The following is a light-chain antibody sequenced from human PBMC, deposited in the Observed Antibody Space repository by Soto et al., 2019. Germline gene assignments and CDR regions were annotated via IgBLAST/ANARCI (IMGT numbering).Light chain of an antibody. J-gene: IGKJ2*01. Sequence: DLQMTQSPASLSASVGDRVTITCRASQNIKNYLNWYQQKPGRAPNLLIYAASTLYSGVPSRFSGSGYGTDFSLTITSLQPGDFATYYCQQSDSVPQTFGQGTKLEIK. CDR1: QNIKNY. CDR3: QQSDSVPQT. V-gene: IGKV1-39*01. CDR2: AAS.